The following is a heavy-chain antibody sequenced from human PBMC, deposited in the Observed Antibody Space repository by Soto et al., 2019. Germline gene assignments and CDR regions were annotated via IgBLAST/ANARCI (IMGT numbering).Heavy chain of an antibody. D-gene: IGHD1-26*01. CDR1: GFSISTYA. CDR2: ISYNGNNK. V-gene: IGHV3-30*04. Sequence: QVQLVESGGGVVQPGRSLRLSCAASGFSISTYALHWVRQAPGKGPEWVAIISYNGNNKHYADSVKGRFTISRDNSKNTVNLQMNSLRVEDTAMNYCARRSFPYSGSPLEPWSDALDIWGQGTMVPVSS. J-gene: IGHJ3*02. CDR3: ARRSFPYSGSPLEPWSDALDI.